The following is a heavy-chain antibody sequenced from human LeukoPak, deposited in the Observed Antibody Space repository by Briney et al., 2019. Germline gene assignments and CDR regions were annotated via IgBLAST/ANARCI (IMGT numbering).Heavy chain of an antibody. J-gene: IGHJ5*02. CDR3: ARTGGIMGSWFDP. CDR1: GGSISSSNW. D-gene: IGHD3-10*01. Sequence: SETLSLTCAVSGGSISSSNWWSWVRQPPGKGLEWIGEIYHSGSTNYNPSLKSRVTISVDKSKNQFSLKLSSVTAADTAVYYCARTGGIMGSWFDPWGQGTLVTVSS. V-gene: IGHV4-4*02. CDR2: IYHSGST.